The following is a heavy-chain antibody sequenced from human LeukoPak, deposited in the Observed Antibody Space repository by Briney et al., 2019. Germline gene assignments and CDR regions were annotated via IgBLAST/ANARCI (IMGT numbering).Heavy chain of an antibody. D-gene: IGHD3-9*01. CDR3: ARDSILTGYYFLDYYYYGMDV. V-gene: IGHV4-34*01. CDR1: GFTFSSYA. CDR2: INHSGST. Sequence: GSLRLSCAASGFTFSSYAMSWVRQPPGKGLEWIGEINHSGSTNYNPSLKSRVTISVNTSKNQFSLKLSSVTAADTAVYYCARDSILTGYYFLDYYYYGMDVWGQGTTVTVSS. J-gene: IGHJ6*02.